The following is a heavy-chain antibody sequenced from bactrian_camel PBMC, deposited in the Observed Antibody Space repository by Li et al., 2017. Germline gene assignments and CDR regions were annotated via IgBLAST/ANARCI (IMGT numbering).Heavy chain of an antibody. CDR2: IYTSSGRT. Sequence: VQLVESGGGSVQAGGSLRLSCAASGFTFNSMGWFRQAPGKEREGVAGIYTSSGRTDYVDSVKGRFAISEDNAKNILYLQMNSLQPEDTAIYYCAARQPCRVWLGYEDPGEYNIWGQGTQVTVS. CDR3: AARQPCRVWLGYEDPGEYNI. D-gene: IGHD5*01. V-gene: IGHV3S63*01. CDR1: GFTFNS. J-gene: IGHJ4*01.